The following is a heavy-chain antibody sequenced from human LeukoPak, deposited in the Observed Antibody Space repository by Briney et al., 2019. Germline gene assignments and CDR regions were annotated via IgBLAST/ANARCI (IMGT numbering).Heavy chain of an antibody. CDR3: ARGYYDSSGYYGSWFDP. J-gene: IGHJ5*02. CDR2: TYYRSKWYN. V-gene: IGHV6-1*01. CDR1: GDSVSSNSAA. D-gene: IGHD3-22*01. Sequence: SQTLSLTCAISGDSVSSNSAAWNWIRQSPSRGLEWLGRTYYRSKWYNDYAVSVKSRITINPDTSKNQFSLQLNFVTPEDTAVYYCARGYYDSSGYYGSWFDPWGQGTLVTVSS.